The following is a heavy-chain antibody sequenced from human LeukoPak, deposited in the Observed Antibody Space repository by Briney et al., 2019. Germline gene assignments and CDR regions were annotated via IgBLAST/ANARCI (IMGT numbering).Heavy chain of an antibody. Sequence: SETLSLTCAVSGDSINNNNWWSWVRQSPGKGLEWIGEIYHSGSTNYNPSLKSRVTISVDKSKNQFSLKLSSVIAADTAVYYCAMGLAWKLDYWGQGALVTVSS. V-gene: IGHV4-4*02. CDR3: AMGLAWKLDY. CDR1: GDSINNNNW. CDR2: IYHSGST. J-gene: IGHJ4*02. D-gene: IGHD4-23*01.